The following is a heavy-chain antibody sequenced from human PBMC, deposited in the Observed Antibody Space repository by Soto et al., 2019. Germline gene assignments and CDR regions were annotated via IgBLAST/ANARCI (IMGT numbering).Heavy chain of an antibody. D-gene: IGHD3-10*01. Sequence: SQTLSLTCTVSGGSISNHYWSWIRQPPGKGLEWIGYIYYSGSTNYNPSLKSRVTISVDTSKNQFSLKLSSVTAADTAVYYCARSEGSYYYGSGSYFYNWFDPWGQGTLVTVSS. CDR3: ARSEGSYYYGSGSYFYNWFDP. V-gene: IGHV4-59*08. CDR1: GGSISNHY. J-gene: IGHJ5*02. CDR2: IYYSGST.